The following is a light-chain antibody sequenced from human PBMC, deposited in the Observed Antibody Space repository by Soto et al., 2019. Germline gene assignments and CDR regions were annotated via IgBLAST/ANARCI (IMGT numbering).Light chain of an antibody. CDR2: RAS. V-gene: IGKV3-20*01. J-gene: IGKJ4*01. CDR1: QSVSSDY. Sequence: EIVLTQSPGTLSLSPGERATLSCRASQSVSSDYLAWYQQKPGQTPKVLIYRASSRATGIPDRFSGSGSGTDFTFTISRLQPEDFAVYYCQQYGSSPLTYGGRTKVEIK. CDR3: QQYGSSPLT.